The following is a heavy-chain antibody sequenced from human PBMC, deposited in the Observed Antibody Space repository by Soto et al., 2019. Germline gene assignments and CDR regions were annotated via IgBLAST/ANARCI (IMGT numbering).Heavy chain of an antibody. D-gene: IGHD1-1*01. CDR1: GYNFTAFW. Sequence: PGESLTISCKASGYNFTAFWIHWVRQMPGKGLEWLGKIDPSDSYTNYSPSFEGHVTISTDNSITTAYLQWSSLRASDTALYFCARVYKNWFDSWAQGTMVTVSS. CDR2: IDPSDSYT. V-gene: IGHV5-10-1*01. CDR3: ARVYKNWFDS. J-gene: IGHJ5*01.